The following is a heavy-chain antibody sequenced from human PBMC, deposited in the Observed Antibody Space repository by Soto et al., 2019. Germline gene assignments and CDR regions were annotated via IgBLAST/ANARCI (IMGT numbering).Heavy chain of an antibody. J-gene: IGHJ4*02. CDR1: GGSFSGYY. D-gene: IGHD3-10*01. V-gene: IGHV4-34*01. CDR3: ARSGRRITYYFDY. CDR2: INHSGST. Sequence: SETLSLTCAVYGGSFSGYYWSWIRQPPGKGLEWIGEINHSGSTNYNPSLKSRVTISVDTSKNQFSLKLSSVTAADTAVYYCARSGRRITYYFDYWGQGTLVTVSS.